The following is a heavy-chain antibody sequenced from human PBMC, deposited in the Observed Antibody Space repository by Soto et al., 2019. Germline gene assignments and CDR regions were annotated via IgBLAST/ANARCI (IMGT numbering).Heavy chain of an antibody. CDR2: IYYSGST. J-gene: IGHJ6*02. CDR3: ARDSLVDDWLYYGMDV. Sequence: QVQLQESGPGLVKPSQTLSLTCTVSGGSISSGGYYWSWIRQHPGKGLEWIGYIYYSGSTYYNPSLKSRVTISVDTSKNQFSRKLSSVTAADTAVYYCARDSLVDDWLYYGMDVWGQGTTVTVSS. CDR1: GGSISSGGYY. V-gene: IGHV4-31*03. D-gene: IGHD3-9*01.